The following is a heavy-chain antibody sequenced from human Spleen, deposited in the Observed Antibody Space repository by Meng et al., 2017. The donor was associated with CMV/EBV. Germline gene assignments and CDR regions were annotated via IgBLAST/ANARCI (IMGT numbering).Heavy chain of an antibody. V-gene: IGHV3-30*04. D-gene: IGHD3-3*01. CDR2: ISYDGSDR. Sequence: GGSLRLSCAASKFSFSDYSMHWVRQAPGKGLEWVAVISYDGSDRHYADSVKGRFTISRDNSKNTLYLQMNSLRPEDSAVYHCARDFWSGHQSHSDVWGQGTAVTVSS. CDR3: ARDFWSGHQSHSDV. J-gene: IGHJ6*01. CDR1: KFSFSDYS.